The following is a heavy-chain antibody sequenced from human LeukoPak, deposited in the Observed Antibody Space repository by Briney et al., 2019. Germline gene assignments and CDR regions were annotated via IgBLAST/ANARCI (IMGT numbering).Heavy chain of an antibody. D-gene: IGHD3-22*01. CDR3: ARDSSGGVDY. V-gene: IGHV3-7*01. J-gene: IGHJ4*02. Sequence: SGGSLRLSCAASGFTFSSYWMSWVCQAPGKGLEWVANIKQDGSEKYYVDSVKGRFTISRDNARNSLYLQMNSLRAEDTAIYYCARDSSGGVDYWGQGTLVTVSS. CDR2: IKQDGSEK. CDR1: GFTFSSYW.